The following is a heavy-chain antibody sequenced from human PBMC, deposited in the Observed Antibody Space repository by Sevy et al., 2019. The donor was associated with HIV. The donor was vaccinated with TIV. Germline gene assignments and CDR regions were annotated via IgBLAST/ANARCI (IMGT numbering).Heavy chain of an antibody. CDR3: ARAVDYYDSGGLYY. J-gene: IGHJ4*02. D-gene: IGHD3-22*01. V-gene: IGHV3-21*05. CDR2: ISSRSSYI. Sequence: GGSLRLSCAASGFTFSDYDMNWVRQAPGKGLEWVSFISSRSSYIYYADSLKGRVTISRVNAYNSLFLQMHSLRAEDTAVYYCARAVDYYDSGGLYYWGQGALVTVSS. CDR1: GFTFSDYD.